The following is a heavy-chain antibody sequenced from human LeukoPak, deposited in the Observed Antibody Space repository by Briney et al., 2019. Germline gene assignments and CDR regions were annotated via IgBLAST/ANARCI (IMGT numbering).Heavy chain of an antibody. CDR3: ARDSYLRDSSSSSAFDI. Sequence: GASVKVSCKASGYTFTGYYVHWVRQAPGQGLEWMGWINPNSGGTNYAQKFQGRVTMTRDTSISTAYMELSRLRSDDTAVYYCARDSYLRDSSSSSAFDIWGQGTMVTVSS. CDR2: INPNSGGT. V-gene: IGHV1-2*02. CDR1: GYTFTGYY. D-gene: IGHD6-6*01. J-gene: IGHJ3*02.